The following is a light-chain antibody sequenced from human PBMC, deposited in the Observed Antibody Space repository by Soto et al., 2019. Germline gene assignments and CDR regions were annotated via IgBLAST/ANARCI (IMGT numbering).Light chain of an antibody. J-gene: IGKJ4*01. V-gene: IGKV1-27*01. Sequence: DIQMTQSPSSLSASVGDRVTITCRASQGIYNSLAWYQQKPGKVPKLLIYGASTLQSGVPSRFSGSGSGTDFTLTISSLQPEDVATYYCQKYSSAPPKFTFGGGTKVEIK. CDR1: QGIYNS. CDR3: QKYSSAPPKFT. CDR2: GAS.